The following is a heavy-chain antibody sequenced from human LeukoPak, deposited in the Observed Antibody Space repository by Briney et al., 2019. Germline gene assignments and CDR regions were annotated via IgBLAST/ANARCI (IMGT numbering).Heavy chain of an antibody. CDR2: IKHDGSEK. D-gene: IGHD2-21*02. CDR3: GGVTSGAPLHY. CDR1: GFTFSSSA. Sequence: GGSLRLSCAASGFTFSSSAMSWVRQAPGKGLKWLANIKHDGSEKYYVGSVKGRFTISRDNAKNSLYLQMNSLRAEGTAFYYFGGVTSGAPLHYWGQGPLVTVSS. V-gene: IGHV3-7*03. J-gene: IGHJ4*02.